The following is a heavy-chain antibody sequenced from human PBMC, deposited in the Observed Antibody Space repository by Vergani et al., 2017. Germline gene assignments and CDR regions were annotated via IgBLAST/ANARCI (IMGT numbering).Heavy chain of an antibody. CDR3: AREGTNYYYGMDV. CDR2: IYSGGST. D-gene: IGHD1-14*01. Sequence: EVQLVESGGGLVQPGRSLRLSCAASGFTFDDYAMHWVRQAPGKGLEWVSGIYSGGSTYYADSVKGRFTISRHNSKNTLYLQMNSLRAEDTAVYYCAREGTNYYYGMDVWGQGTTVTVSS. CDR1: GFTFDDYA. J-gene: IGHJ6*02. V-gene: IGHV3-53*04.